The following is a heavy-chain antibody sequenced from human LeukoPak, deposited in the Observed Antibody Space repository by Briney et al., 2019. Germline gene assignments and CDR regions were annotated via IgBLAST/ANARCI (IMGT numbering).Heavy chain of an antibody. D-gene: IGHD3-9*01. Sequence: GGSLRLSCAASGFTVSSNYMSWVRQAPGKGLEWVSVIYSGGSTYYADSVKGRFTISRDNSKSTLYLQMNSLRGEGTAVYYCARGPWYNILTGFKIAEKNFDYWGQGTLVTVSS. CDR1: GFTVSSNY. V-gene: IGHV3-53*05. J-gene: IGHJ4*02. CDR2: IYSGGST. CDR3: ARGPWYNILTGFKIAEKNFDY.